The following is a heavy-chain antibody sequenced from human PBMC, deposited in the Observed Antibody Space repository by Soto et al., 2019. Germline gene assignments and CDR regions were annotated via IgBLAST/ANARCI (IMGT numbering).Heavy chain of an antibody. CDR3: ARGERQQQRDY. CDR2: IHHSGNS. CDR1: VASIRRDQL. Sequence: PSYPLPLTCAVAVASIRRDQLWRWVRQHPGKGLEWIGEIHHSGNSNYNPSLKSRVIISVDKSENQFSLNLSSVTDADTAVYYCARGERQQQRDYWGQGTLVTVS. V-gene: IGHV4-4*02. D-gene: IGHD6-25*01. J-gene: IGHJ4*02.